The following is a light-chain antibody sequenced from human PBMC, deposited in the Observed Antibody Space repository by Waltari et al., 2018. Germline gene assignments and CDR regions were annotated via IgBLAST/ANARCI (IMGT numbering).Light chain of an antibody. CDR1: QSLLHSNGNTY. J-gene: IGKJ2*03. CDR2: KVS. Sequence: DVVMTQSPLSLPITPGQPASMTCRSSQSLLHSNGNTYLSWFLQKPGQPPRRLIYKVSNQDSGVPDRFSGSGAGTDFTLEISRVEAEDVGVYYCMQGTHFPPYSFGQGTKVEIK. CDR3: MQGTHFPPYS. V-gene: IGKV2-30*02.